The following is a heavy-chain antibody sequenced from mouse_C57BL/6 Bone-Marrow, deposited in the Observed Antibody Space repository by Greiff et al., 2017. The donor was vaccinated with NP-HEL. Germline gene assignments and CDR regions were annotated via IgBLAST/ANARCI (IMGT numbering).Heavy chain of an antibody. CDR2: IHPNSGST. CDR1: GYTFTSYW. J-gene: IGHJ2*01. Sequence: QVQLQQPGAELVKPGASVKLSCKASGYTFTSYWMHWVKQRPGQGLEWIGMIHPNSGSTNYNEKFKSKATLTVDKSSSTAYMQLSSLTSEDSAVYYCARSVITTVVGDYWGQGTTLTVSS. V-gene: IGHV1-64*01. D-gene: IGHD1-1*01. CDR3: ARSVITTVVGDY.